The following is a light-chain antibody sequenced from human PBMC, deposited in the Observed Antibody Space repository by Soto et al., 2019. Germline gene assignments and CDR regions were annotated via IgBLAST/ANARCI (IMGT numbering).Light chain of an antibody. CDR2: QAS. Sequence: DIQLTQSPSFLSPSIGESVTITCRASQVISTSLAWYQQKPGKAPKLLISQASTLESGVPPRFSGSGSGTNLTITISSLQPDDFETYYCQQYNGYSWTFGQGTKVDIK. CDR3: QQYNGYSWT. CDR1: QVISTS. J-gene: IGKJ1*01. V-gene: IGKV1-5*03.